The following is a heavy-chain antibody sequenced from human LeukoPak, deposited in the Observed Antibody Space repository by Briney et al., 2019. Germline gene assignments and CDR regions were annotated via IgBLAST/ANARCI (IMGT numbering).Heavy chain of an antibody. CDR3: ARDLWHIARYGHYMDV. CDR1: EFSVGSNY. CDR2: ISSSSSYI. V-gene: IGHV3-21*01. J-gene: IGHJ6*03. Sequence: PGGSLRLSCAASEFSVGSNYMTWVRQAPGKGLEWVSFISSSSSYIYYADSVKGRFTISRDNAKNSLYLQMNSLRAEDTAVYYCARDLWHIARYGHYMDVWGKGTTVTISS. D-gene: IGHD2-21*01.